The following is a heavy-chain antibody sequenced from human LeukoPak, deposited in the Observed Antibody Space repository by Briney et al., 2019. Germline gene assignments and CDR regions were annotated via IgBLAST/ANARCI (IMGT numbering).Heavy chain of an antibody. CDR1: GFTFSSYA. V-gene: IGHV3-23*01. CDR3: AKDSPPIVVVPAAIIAGMNWFDP. D-gene: IGHD2-2*02. Sequence: GGSLRLSCAASGFTFSSYAMSWARQAPGKGLEWVSAISGSGGSTYYADSVKGRFTISRDNSKNTLYLQMNSLRAEDTAVYYCAKDSPPIVVVPAAIIAGMNWFDPWGQGTLVTVSS. J-gene: IGHJ5*02. CDR2: ISGSGGST.